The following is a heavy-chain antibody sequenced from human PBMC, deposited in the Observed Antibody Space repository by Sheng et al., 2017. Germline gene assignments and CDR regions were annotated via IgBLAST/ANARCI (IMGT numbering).Heavy chain of an antibody. CDR3: ATHLNFGSGNFDHKYDYYMDV. J-gene: IGHJ6*03. Sequence: EVQLIQSGAEVKKPGSTVKISCKIVGYTFVDYYMQWVRQAPGEGPEWLGLIDPELSHTMYAEKFQGRVTISADTSTDTIYMEMSSLRQEDTAVYYCATHLNFGSGNFDHKYDYYMDVWGKGTTVTVSS. CDR1: GYTFVDYY. V-gene: IGHV1-69-2*01. D-gene: IGHD3-10*01. CDR2: IDPELSHT.